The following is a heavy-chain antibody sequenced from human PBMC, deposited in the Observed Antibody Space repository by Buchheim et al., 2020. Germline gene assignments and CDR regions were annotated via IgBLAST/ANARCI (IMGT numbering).Heavy chain of an antibody. J-gene: IGHJ4*02. D-gene: IGHD3-9*01. CDR3: AKYYDDRLTNYNYFDK. V-gene: IGHV3-30*18. CDR2: ISHDGGNK. Sequence: QVQLVESGGGVVQPGRSLTLSCAASGFTFRSHAMHWVRQAPGKGLEWVAAISHDGGNKDYADSVKGRFTISRDNRRNTLFLQMNSLRAEDTDVYYCAKYYDDRLTNYNYFDKWGQGTL. CDR1: GFTFRSHA.